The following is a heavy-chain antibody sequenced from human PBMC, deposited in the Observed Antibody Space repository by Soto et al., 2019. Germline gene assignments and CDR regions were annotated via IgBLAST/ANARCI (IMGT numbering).Heavy chain of an antibody. Sequence: EVQLVAAGGGLVKPGGSLRLSCAASGFTFSSYSMHWVRQAPGKGREWVSSISSSSSYIYYADSVKGLFTISRDNAKNSLYPQINSLRAEDTAVYYCAREGYNWNYEGDYWGQGTLVTVSS. CDR3: AREGYNWNYEGDY. CDR1: GFTFSSYS. V-gene: IGHV3-21*03. CDR2: ISSSSSYI. D-gene: IGHD1-7*01. J-gene: IGHJ4*02.